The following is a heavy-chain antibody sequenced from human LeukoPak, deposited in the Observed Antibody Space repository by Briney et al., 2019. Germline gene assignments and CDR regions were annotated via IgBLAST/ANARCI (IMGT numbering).Heavy chain of an antibody. V-gene: IGHV4-4*02. Sequence: PSETLSLTCAVSGGSISNSNWWSWVRQPPGKGLEWIGEIYHSGSTNYNPSLKSRVTISVDKSKIQFSLKLTSVTAADTAVYYCARTRTRCYSFCPFDVWGQGTMVTVSS. CDR3: ARTRTRCYSFCPFDV. CDR1: GGSISNSNW. J-gene: IGHJ3*01. D-gene: IGHD2-2*02. CDR2: IYHSGST.